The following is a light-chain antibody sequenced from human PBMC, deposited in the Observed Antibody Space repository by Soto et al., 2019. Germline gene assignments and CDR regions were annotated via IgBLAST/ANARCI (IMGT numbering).Light chain of an antibody. V-gene: IGLV2-23*01. CDR2: EGS. CDR1: SSDVGSYNL. J-gene: IGLJ2*01. Sequence: QSALTQAASVSGSPGQSITISCTGTSSDVGSYNLVSWYQQHPGKAPKLMIYEGSKRPSGVSNRFSGSKSGNTASLTISGLHAEDEADYYCCSSAGTSTPVVFGGGTKLTVL. CDR3: CSSAGTSTPVV.